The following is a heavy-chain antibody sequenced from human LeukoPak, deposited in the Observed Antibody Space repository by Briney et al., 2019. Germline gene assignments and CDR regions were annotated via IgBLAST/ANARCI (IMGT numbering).Heavy chain of an antibody. Sequence: PTRGSLRLSCAASGFIFSSYWMHWVRHAPGKGLAWVSRINTDGSSTSYADSVRGRFSISRDNAKNSLYLQMNSLRAEDTAVYYCARVQKSRKSVASAVDCWGQGTVVIVSS. J-gene: IGHJ4*02. V-gene: IGHV3-74*01. CDR1: GFIFSSYW. D-gene: IGHD5-12*01. CDR2: INTDGSST. CDR3: ARVQKSRKSVASAVDC.